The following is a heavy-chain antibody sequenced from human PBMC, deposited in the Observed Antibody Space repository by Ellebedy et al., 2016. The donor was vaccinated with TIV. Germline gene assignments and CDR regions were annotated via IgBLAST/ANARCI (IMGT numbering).Heavy chain of an antibody. CDR3: AKLAGPYSSGIDY. Sequence: GGSLRLXCAASGFTFSSYGMHWVRQAPGKGLEWVAVIWYDGSNKYYADSVKGRFTISRDNSKNTLYLQMNSLRAEDTAVYYCAKLAGPYSSGIDYWGQGTLVTVSS. D-gene: IGHD6-19*01. CDR1: GFTFSSYG. CDR2: IWYDGSNK. J-gene: IGHJ4*02. V-gene: IGHV3-33*06.